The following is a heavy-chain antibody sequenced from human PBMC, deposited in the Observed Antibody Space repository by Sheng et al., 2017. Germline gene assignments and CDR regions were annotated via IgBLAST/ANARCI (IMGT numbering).Heavy chain of an antibody. CDR2: IYYSGST. Sequence: QVQLQESGPGLVKPSETLSLTCTVSGGSISSYYWSWIRQPPGKGLEWIGYIYYSGSTNYNPSLKSRVTISVDTSKNQFSLKLSSVTAADTAVYYCAREKRWLHQNGAFDIWGQGTMVTGLF. J-gene: IGHJ3*02. CDR3: AREKRWLHQNGAFDI. D-gene: IGHD5-12*01. V-gene: IGHV4-59*01. CDR1: GGSISSYY.